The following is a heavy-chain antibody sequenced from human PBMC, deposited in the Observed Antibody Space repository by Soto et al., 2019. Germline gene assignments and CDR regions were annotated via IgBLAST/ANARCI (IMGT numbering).Heavy chain of an antibody. J-gene: IGHJ4*02. D-gene: IGHD3-16*01. Sequence: QVLLQESGPGLVKPSETLSLICLVSGGSITTGGYSWSWIRQHPGKGLDWIGNIYYSGRTSYNPSLKSRLTISVDTSKNQVSLKLTSVTAADTAVYYCARDAGEQRGLDVWGQGTLVTVSS. CDR1: GGSITTGGYS. CDR3: ARDAGEQRGLDV. V-gene: IGHV4-31*03. CDR2: IYYSGRT.